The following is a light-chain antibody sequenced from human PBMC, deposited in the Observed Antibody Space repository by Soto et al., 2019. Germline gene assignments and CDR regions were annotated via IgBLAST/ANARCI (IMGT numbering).Light chain of an antibody. V-gene: IGLV2-14*01. CDR1: SSDVGGSNF. J-gene: IGLJ3*02. CDR3: SSFTSGSKEV. Sequence: QSALTQPASVSGSPGQSITISCTGTSSDVGGSNFLSWYQQHPGKAPQLLIYDVSHRPSGVSNRFSGSKSGNTASLTISGRQAEDEDDYYCSSFTSGSKEVFGGGTKVTVL. CDR2: DVS.